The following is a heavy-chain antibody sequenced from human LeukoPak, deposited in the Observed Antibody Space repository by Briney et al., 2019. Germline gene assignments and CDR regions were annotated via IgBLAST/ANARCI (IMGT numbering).Heavy chain of an antibody. Sequence: GRSLRLSCAASGFTFSSYWMSWVRQAPGKGLEWVANIKQDGSEKYYVDSVKGRFTISRDNAKNSLYLQMNSLRAEDTAVYYCARDQTNGYFDWYYYYGMDVWGQGTTVTVSS. D-gene: IGHD3-9*01. CDR2: IKQDGSEK. J-gene: IGHJ6*02. CDR1: GFTFSSYW. CDR3: ARDQTNGYFDWYYYYGMDV. V-gene: IGHV3-7*01.